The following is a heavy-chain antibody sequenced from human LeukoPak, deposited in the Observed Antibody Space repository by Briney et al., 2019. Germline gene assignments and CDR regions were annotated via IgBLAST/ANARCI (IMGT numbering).Heavy chain of an antibody. Sequence: GGSLRLSCAASGFTFSNYAMSWVRQAPGKGLEWVSAISDSGGTTYYADSVKGRFTISRDNSKNTLYLQMNSLRAEDTAVYYCAKGLLRAAAAPDYWGQGTLVTVSS. D-gene: IGHD6-13*01. CDR3: AKGLLRAAAAPDY. V-gene: IGHV3-23*01. J-gene: IGHJ4*02. CDR2: ISDSGGTT. CDR1: GFTFSNYA.